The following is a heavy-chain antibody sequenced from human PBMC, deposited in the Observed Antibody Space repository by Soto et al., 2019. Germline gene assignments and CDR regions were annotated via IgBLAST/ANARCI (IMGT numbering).Heavy chain of an antibody. V-gene: IGHV4-4*02. CDR3: ARGYAFDV. J-gene: IGHJ3*01. CDR2: IHHSGST. Sequence: QVQLQESGPGLVKPSGTLSLTCALSGASISTDTWWSWVRQPPGKGLEWIGEIHHSGSTNYNTSLKSRVTTSVDKSKNQFSLNLISVTAADTAMYYCARGYAFDVWGQGTMVTVSS. CDR1: GASISTDTW.